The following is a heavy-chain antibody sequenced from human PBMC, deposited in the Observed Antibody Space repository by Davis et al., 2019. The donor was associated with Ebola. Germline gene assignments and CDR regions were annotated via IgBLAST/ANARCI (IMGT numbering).Heavy chain of an antibody. V-gene: IGHV4-59*08. J-gene: IGHJ6*02. CDR1: GGSISSYY. D-gene: IGHD2-15*01. CDR3: ARQEGGLGYCSGGSCYLSPYYYGMDV. CDR2: IYYSGST. Sequence: SETLSLTCTVSGGSISSYYWSWIRQPPGKGLEWIGYIYYSGSTNYNPSLKSRVTISVDTSKNQFSLKLSSVTAADTAVYYCARQEGGLGYCSGGSCYLSPYYYGMDVWGQGTTVTVSS.